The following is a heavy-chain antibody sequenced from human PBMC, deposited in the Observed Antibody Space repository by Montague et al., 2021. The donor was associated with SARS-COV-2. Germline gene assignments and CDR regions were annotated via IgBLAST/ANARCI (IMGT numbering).Heavy chain of an antibody. CDR3: ARGLTDISMIVVVLLGASHYCDS. V-gene: IGHV4-34*01. CDR1: GGSFSDYH. D-gene: IGHD3-22*01. Sequence: SETLSLTCAVYGGSFSDYHWSWIRQPPGQGLEWIGEINHSGNTNXXPSLKSRVTISRDTSKSQFSLKLSSVTAADTAVYYCARGLTDISMIVVVLLGASHYCDSWGQGTLVTVSS. J-gene: IGHJ4*02. CDR2: INHSGNT.